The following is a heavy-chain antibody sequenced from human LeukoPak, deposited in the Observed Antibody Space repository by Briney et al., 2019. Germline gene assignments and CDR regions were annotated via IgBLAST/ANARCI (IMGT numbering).Heavy chain of an antibody. CDR3: ASWSCSSGTCYLGFWY. Sequence: PSETLSLTCAVHGGSFSTYYWSWIRQPPGKGLEWIGEINHSGSTNYNPSLKSRVTISVDTSKNQFSLKLSSVTAADTAVYYCASWSCSSGTCYLGFWYWGQGTLVTVSS. J-gene: IGHJ4*02. CDR2: INHSGST. CDR1: GGSFSTYY. D-gene: IGHD2-15*01. V-gene: IGHV4-34*01.